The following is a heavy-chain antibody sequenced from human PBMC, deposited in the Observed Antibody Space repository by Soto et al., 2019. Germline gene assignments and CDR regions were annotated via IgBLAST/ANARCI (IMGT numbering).Heavy chain of an antibody. CDR3: ARSASNIYFDS. V-gene: IGHV3-33*01. Sequence: QPGGSLRLSCEASGFFFRSYGMHWVRQAPGKGLEWVAVIWSDGSHKYNVDSVKGRFTISRDNSKSSLYLQMDSLRAEDTAVYYCARSASNIYFDSWGQGILVTVSS. D-gene: IGHD2-15*01. CDR2: IWSDGSHK. CDR1: GFFFRSYG. J-gene: IGHJ4*02.